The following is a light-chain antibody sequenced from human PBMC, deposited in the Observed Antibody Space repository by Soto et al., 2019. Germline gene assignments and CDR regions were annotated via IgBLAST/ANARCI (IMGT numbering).Light chain of an antibody. CDR3: DQYRSSPWT. CDR2: GAS. CDR1: QSVSSSY. J-gene: IGKJ1*01. V-gene: IGKV3-20*01. Sequence: EIVLTQSPGTLSLSPGERATLSCRASQSVSSSYLAWYQQKPGQAPRLLIYGASSRATGIPDRFSGSGSGTDFPLTISGQESEDVSVYYCDQYRSSPWTFGQGTKVEIK.